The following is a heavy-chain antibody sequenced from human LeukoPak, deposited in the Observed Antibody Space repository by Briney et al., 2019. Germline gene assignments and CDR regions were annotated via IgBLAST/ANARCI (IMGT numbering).Heavy chain of an antibody. J-gene: IGHJ4*02. CDR3: VRGRGHYFDF. D-gene: IGHD3-10*01. Sequence: PGGSLRLSCAASGFTFGDYWMRWVRRGPGRALVWVSRIDTDGSSVNYADSAKGRFTISRDNAKNKLYLQMNNLTADDTAVYVCVRGRGHYFDFWGQGIQVTVSS. CDR1: GFTFGDYW. CDR2: IDTDGSSV. V-gene: IGHV3-74*01.